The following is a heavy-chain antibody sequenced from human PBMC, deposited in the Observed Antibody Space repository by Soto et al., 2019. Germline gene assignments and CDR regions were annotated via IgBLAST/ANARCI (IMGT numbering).Heavy chain of an antibody. CDR1: GGYFSGYY. V-gene: IGHV4-34*01. D-gene: IGHD6-6*01. CDR2: INHSGST. J-gene: IGHJ6*02. Sequence: SETLSLTCAVYGGYFSGYYWSWIRQPPGKGLEWIGEINHSGSTNYNPSLKSRVTISVDTSKNQFSLKLSSVTAADTAVYYCASRGSSSFYYYYGMDVWGQGTTVTVS. CDR3: ASRGSSSFYYYYGMDV.